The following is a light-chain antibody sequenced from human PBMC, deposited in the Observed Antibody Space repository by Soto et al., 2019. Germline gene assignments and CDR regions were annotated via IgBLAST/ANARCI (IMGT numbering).Light chain of an antibody. V-gene: IGKV1-5*03. CDR2: KAS. CDR3: QQYHTYPYT. CDR1: QSISNW. J-gene: IGKJ2*01. Sequence: DIQMTQSPSTLSASVGDRVTMTCRASQSISNWLAWYQQISGKAPRLLIYKASDLESGVPSRFSGCGSGTEFTLTISRLQPDDFATYYCQQYHTYPYTFGQGTKLDIK.